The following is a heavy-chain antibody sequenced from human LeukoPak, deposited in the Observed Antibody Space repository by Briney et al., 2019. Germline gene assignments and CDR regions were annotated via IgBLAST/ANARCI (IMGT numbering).Heavy chain of an antibody. CDR1: GGSVSSGSYY. J-gene: IGHJ4*02. Sequence: PSETLSLTCTVSGGSVSSGSYYWSWIRQPPGKGLEWIGYIYYSGSTNYNPSLKSRVTISVDTSKNQFSLKLSSVTAADTAVYYCARVGKGSPSLLWFRELLSTYFDYWGQGTLVTVSS. CDR2: IYYSGST. D-gene: IGHD3-10*01. V-gene: IGHV4-61*01. CDR3: ARVGKGSPSLLWFRELLSTYFDY.